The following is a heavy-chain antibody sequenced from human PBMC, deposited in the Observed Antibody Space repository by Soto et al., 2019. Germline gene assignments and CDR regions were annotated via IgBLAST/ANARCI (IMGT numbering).Heavy chain of an antibody. D-gene: IGHD2-2*01. CDR3: AREGGYCSSTSCPNYFDY. V-gene: IGHV1-46*03. Sequence: QVQLVQSGAEVKKPGASVKVSCKASGYTFTSYYMHWVRQAPGQGLEWMGIINPSGGSTSYAQKFQGRVTMPRDTSTSTVYMELSSLRSEDTAVYYCAREGGYCSSTSCPNYFDYWGQGTLVTVSS. CDR2: INPSGGST. J-gene: IGHJ4*02. CDR1: GYTFTSYY.